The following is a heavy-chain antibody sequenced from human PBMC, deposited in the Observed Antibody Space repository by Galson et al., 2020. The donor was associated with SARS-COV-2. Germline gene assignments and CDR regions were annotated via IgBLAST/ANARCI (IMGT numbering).Heavy chain of an antibody. Sequence: RTTLVKPTLSLTLTCTFSGFSLTTSALSVGWIRHPPGKALAWLALITWDGDNRYSLSLESRLTITKDNSNNQVVLTMTDVCPVDTATYYCACMLVAGAHFASCGQAILVAGCS. D-gene: IGHD6-19*01. CDR3: ACMLVAGAHFAS. V-gene: IGHV2-5*02. CDR1: GFSLTTSALS. CDR2: ITWDGDN. J-gene: IGHJ4*02.